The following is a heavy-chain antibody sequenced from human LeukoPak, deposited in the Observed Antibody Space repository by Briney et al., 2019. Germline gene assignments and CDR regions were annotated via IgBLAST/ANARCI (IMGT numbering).Heavy chain of an antibody. J-gene: IGHJ4*02. CDR2: ISSSSSYI. V-gene: IGHV3-21*01. Sequence: GGSLRLSRAASGFTFSSYSMNWVRQAPGKGLEWVSSISSSSSYIYYADSVKGRFTISIDNAKNSLYLQMNSLRAEDTAVYYCARGYYYDSSGYYLYDYWGQGTLVTVSS. CDR1: GFTFSSYS. D-gene: IGHD3-22*01. CDR3: ARGYYYDSSGYYLYDY.